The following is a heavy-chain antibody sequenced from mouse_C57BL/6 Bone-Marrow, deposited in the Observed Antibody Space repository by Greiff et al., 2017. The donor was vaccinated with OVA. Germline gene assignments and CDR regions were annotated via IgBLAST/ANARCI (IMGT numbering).Heavy chain of an antibody. CDR3: ARGIGYYYGSSRFAY. V-gene: IGHV1-82*01. CDR2: IYPGDGDT. Sequence: VQLQQSGPELVKPGASVKISCKASGYAFSSSWMNWVKQRPGKGLEWIGRIYPGDGDTNYNGKFKGKATLTADKSSSTAYMQLSSLTSEDSAVYFCARGIGYYYGSSRFAYWGQGTLVTVSA. D-gene: IGHD1-1*01. CDR1: GYAFSSSW. J-gene: IGHJ3*01.